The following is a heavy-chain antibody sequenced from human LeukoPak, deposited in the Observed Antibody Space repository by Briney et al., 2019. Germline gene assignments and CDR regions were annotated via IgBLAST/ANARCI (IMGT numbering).Heavy chain of an antibody. CDR1: GGSISSSSYY. CDR2: IYYSGST. D-gene: IGHD6-13*01. CDR3: ARTYSSSWYNWFDP. Sequence: SETLSLTCTVSGGSISSSSYYWGWIRQPPGKGLEWIGSIYYSGSTYYNPSLKSRVTISVDTSKNQFSLKLSSVTAADTAVYYCARTYSSSWYNWFDPWGQGTLVAVSS. J-gene: IGHJ5*02. V-gene: IGHV4-39*01.